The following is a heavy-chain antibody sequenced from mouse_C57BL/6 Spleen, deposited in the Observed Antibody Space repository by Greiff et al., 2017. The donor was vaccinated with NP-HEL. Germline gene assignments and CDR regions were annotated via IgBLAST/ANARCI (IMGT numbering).Heavy chain of an antibody. V-gene: IGHV1-53*01. CDR1: GYTFTSYW. D-gene: IGHD2-3*01. Sequence: QVQLQQSGTELVKPGASVKLSCKASGYTFTSYWMHWVKQRPGQGLEWIGNINPSNGGTNYNEKFKSKATLTVDKSSSTAYMQLSSLTSEDSAVYYCARKGAYDGYSAWFAYWGQGTLVTVSA. J-gene: IGHJ3*01. CDR2: INPSNGGT. CDR3: ARKGAYDGYSAWFAY.